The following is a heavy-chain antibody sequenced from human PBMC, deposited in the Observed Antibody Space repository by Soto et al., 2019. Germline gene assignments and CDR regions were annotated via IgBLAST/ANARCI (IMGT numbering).Heavy chain of an antibody. CDR1: GFTFSSYG. CDR2: ISYDGSNK. Sequence: QVQLVESGGGVVQPGRSLRLSCAASGFTFSSYGMHWVRQAPGKGLEWVAVISYDGSNKYYADSVKGRFTISRDNSKNTLYLQMNSLRAEDTAVYYCANGPYCSGGSCYYYYGMDVW. CDR3: ANGPYCSGGSCYYYYGMDV. J-gene: IGHJ6*01. V-gene: IGHV3-30*18. D-gene: IGHD2-15*01.